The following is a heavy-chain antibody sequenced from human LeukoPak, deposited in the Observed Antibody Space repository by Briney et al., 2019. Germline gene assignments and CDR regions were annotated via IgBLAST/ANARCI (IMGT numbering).Heavy chain of an antibody. Sequence: PGGSLRLSCAASGFTFNYYAMSWVRQAPGKGLEWVSGISDNEGRTCYTDSVKGRFTISRDKTKNTVFLQMHNLRADDTAVYFCARHDSFIPYWGQGALVTVSS. CDR1: GFTFNYYA. J-gene: IGHJ4*02. CDR3: ARHDSFIPY. V-gene: IGHV3-23*01. CDR2: ISDNEGRT. D-gene: IGHD5-18*01.